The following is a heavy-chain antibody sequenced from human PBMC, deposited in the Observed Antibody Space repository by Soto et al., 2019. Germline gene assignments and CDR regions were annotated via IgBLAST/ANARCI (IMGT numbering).Heavy chain of an antibody. CDR1: GGSFSHYY. D-gene: IGHD2-8*01. CDR3: TRGRLVLKPGAHYNWLDP. Sequence: PSEALSLTCAVYGGSFSHYYWRWIRQPPGKGLEWIGEINRRGSTNYNPSLKSRVTISLDTAKNQFSLRLTSGAAADTAVYYCTRGRLVLKPGAHYNWLDPWGQGTLVTVSS. J-gene: IGHJ5*02. CDR2: INRRGST. V-gene: IGHV4-34*01.